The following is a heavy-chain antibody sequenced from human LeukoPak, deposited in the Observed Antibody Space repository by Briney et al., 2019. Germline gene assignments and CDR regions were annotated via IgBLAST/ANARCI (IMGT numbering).Heavy chain of an antibody. CDR1: GYTFTSYY. CDR2: INPSGGST. D-gene: IGHD3-9*01. Sequence: ASVKVSCKASGYTFTSYYMHWVRQAPGQGLEWMGIINPSGGSTSYAQKFQGRVTMTRDTSTSTVYMELSGLRSEDTAVYYCARVGRYFDWIDAFDIWGQGTMVTVSS. J-gene: IGHJ3*02. V-gene: IGHV1-46*01. CDR3: ARVGRYFDWIDAFDI.